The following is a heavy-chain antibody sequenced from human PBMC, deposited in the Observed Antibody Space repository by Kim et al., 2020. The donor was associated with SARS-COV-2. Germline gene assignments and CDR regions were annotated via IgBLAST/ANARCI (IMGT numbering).Heavy chain of an antibody. V-gene: IGHV4-59*01. J-gene: IGHJ2*01. D-gene: IGHD1-1*01. CDR2: IYYSGST. Sequence: SETLSLTCTVSGGSISSYYWSWIRQPPGKGLEWIGYIYYSGSTNYNPSLKSRVTISVDTSKNQFSLKLSSVTAADTAVYYCARGHREGVQYTAHWYFDL. CDR3: ARGHREGVQYTAHWYFDL. CDR1: GGSISSYY.